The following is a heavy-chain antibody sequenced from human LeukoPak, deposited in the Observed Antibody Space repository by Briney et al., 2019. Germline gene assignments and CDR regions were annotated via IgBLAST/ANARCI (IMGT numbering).Heavy chain of an antibody. CDR3: ARLTWGLHYLGMDV. J-gene: IGHJ6*02. V-gene: IGHV4-30-4*01. Sequence: KTSQTLSLTCTVSGGSINSGDYYWNWIRQSLGRGLEWIGFIFYSGTTYYNPSLKSRITMSIDTSKNQFSLDLSSVTAADTAVYYCARLTWGLHYLGMDVWGRGTTVTVSS. CDR2: IFYSGTT. CDR1: GGSINSGDYY. D-gene: IGHD2-21*02.